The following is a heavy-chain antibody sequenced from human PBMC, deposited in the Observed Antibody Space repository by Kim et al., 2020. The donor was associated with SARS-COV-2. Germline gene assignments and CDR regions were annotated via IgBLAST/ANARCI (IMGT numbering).Heavy chain of an antibody. CDR3: ASQGWVSYCGGDCLLN. CDR1: GGSVSSGSYY. Sequence: SETLSLTCTVSGGSVSSGSYYWSWIRQPPGKGLEWIGYIYYSGSTNYNPSLKSRVTISVDTSKNQFSLKLSSVTAADTAVYYCASQGWVSYCGGDCLLNWGQGTLVTVSS. V-gene: IGHV4-61*01. J-gene: IGHJ4*02. D-gene: IGHD2-21*02. CDR2: IYYSGST.